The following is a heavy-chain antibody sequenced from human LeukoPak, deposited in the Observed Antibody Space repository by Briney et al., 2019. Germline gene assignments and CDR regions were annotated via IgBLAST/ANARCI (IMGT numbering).Heavy chain of an antibody. CDR1: GFTFSDYY. CDR3: ATKEDDFWSGYYYYYMDV. Sequence: GGSLRLSCAASGFTFSDYYMSWIRQAPGKGLEWASYISSSGSTIYYADSVKGRFTISRDNAKNSLYLQMNSLRAEDTAVYYCATKEDDFWSGYYYYYMDVWGKGTTVTVSS. V-gene: IGHV3-11*01. CDR2: ISSSGSTI. J-gene: IGHJ6*03. D-gene: IGHD3-3*01.